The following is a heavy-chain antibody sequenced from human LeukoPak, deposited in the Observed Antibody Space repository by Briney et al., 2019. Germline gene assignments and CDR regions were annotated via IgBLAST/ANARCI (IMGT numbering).Heavy chain of an antibody. Sequence: NTSETLSLTCTVSGGSISSSSYYWGWIRQPPGKGLEWIGSIYYSGSTYYNPSLKSRVTISVDTSKNQFSLKLSSVTAADTAVYYCARSGGFGELLADYWGQGTLVTVSS. CDR1: GGSISSSSYY. D-gene: IGHD3-10*01. CDR3: ARSGGFGELLADY. V-gene: IGHV4-39*07. CDR2: IYYSGST. J-gene: IGHJ4*02.